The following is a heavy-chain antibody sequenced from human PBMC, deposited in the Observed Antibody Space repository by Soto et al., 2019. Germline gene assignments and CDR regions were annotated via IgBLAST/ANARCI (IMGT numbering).Heavy chain of an antibody. Sequence: QVQLVQSGAEVKKPGSSVKVSCKASGGTFSSYAISWVRQAPGQGLEWMGGIIPIFGTANYAQKFQGRVTITADKSTSTAYKELSSLRSEDTAVYYCARDPVADSYYYGSGSYMDYYYGMDVWGQGTTVTVSS. CDR1: GGTFSSYA. CDR2: IIPIFGTA. J-gene: IGHJ6*02. V-gene: IGHV1-69*06. CDR3: ARDPVADSYYYGSGSYMDYYYGMDV. D-gene: IGHD3-10*01.